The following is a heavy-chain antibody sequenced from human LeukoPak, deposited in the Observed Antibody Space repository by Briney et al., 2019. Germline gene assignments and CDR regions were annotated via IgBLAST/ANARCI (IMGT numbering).Heavy chain of an antibody. D-gene: IGHD3-10*01. CDR3: ARSGFYFDY. J-gene: IGHJ4*02. CDR2: ISAYNGNT. Sequence: ASVKVSCKASGYTFTIYGISWVRQAPGQGLEWMGRISAYNGNTNYAQTFQGRVTMTRDTSISTAYMELSRLRSDDTAVYYCARSGFYFDYWGQGTRVTVSS. V-gene: IGHV1-18*01. CDR1: GYTFTIYG.